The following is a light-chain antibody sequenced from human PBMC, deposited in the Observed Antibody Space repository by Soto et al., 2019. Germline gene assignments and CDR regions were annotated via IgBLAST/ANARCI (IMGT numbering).Light chain of an antibody. CDR2: AAS. J-gene: IGKJ1*01. CDR1: QGISSY. Sequence: AIRMTQSPSSFSASTGDRFTITCRASQGISSYLAWYQQKPGKAPKLLIYAASTLQSGVPSRFSGSGSGTDFTLTISCLQSEDFATYYCQQYYSYHRTFGQGTKVDIK. V-gene: IGKV1-8*01. CDR3: QQYYSYHRT.